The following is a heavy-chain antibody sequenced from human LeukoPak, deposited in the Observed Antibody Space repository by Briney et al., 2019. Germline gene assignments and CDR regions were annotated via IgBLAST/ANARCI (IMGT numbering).Heavy chain of an antibody. CDR1: GYSFTNYA. D-gene: IGHD3-22*01. Sequence: ASVKVSCKASGYSFTNYAMHWVRQAPGQRLEWMGWINGGNGNTQYSQEFQGRVTMTTDTSTSTAYMELRSLKSDDTAVYYCASLKNYYDSSGYLVTDAFDIWGQGTMVTVSS. J-gene: IGHJ3*02. CDR3: ASLKNYYDSSGYLVTDAFDI. CDR2: INGGNGNT. V-gene: IGHV1-3*01.